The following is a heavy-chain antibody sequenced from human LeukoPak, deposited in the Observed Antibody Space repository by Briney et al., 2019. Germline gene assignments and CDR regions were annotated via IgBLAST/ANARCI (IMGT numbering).Heavy chain of an antibody. J-gene: IGHJ4*02. CDR1: GFTFSSYA. CDR2: ISGSGGST. Sequence: GGSLRLSCAASGFTFSSYAMSWVRQAPGKGLEWVSAISGSGGSTHYADSVKGRFTISRDNSKNTLYLQMNSLRAEDTAVYYCAKDSSSYSSSSLDYWGQGTLVTVSS. D-gene: IGHD6-6*01. V-gene: IGHV3-23*01. CDR3: AKDSSSYSSSSLDY.